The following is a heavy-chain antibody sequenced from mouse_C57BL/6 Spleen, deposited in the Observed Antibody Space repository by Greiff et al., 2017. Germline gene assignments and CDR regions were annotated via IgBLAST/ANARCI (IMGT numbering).Heavy chain of an antibody. CDR1: GYTFTSYW. D-gene: IGHD3-1*01. CDR2: IYPGSGST. CDR3: ARSGMDY. J-gene: IGHJ4*01. V-gene: IGHV1-55*01. Sequence: VQRVESGAELVKPGASVKMSCKASGYTFTSYWITWVKQRPGQGLEWIGDIYPGSGSTNYNEKFKSKATLTVDTSSSTAYMQLSSLTSEDSAVYYCARSGMDYWGQGTSVTVSS.